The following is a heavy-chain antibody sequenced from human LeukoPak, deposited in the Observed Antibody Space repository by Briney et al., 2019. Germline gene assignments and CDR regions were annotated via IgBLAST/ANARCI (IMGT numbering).Heavy chain of an antibody. CDR1: GYTFTSYA. Sequence: ASVKVSCKASGYTFTSYAISWVRQAPGQGLEWMGRIIPILGIANYAQKFQGRVTITADKSTSTAYMELSSLRSEDTAVYYCAREAWGVGATYPWGQGTLVTVSS. D-gene: IGHD1-26*01. V-gene: IGHV1-69*04. J-gene: IGHJ5*02. CDR2: IIPILGIA. CDR3: AREAWGVGATYP.